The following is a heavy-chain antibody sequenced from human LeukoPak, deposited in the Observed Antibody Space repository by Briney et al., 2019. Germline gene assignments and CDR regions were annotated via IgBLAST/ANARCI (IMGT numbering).Heavy chain of an antibody. CDR2: IYTSGST. CDR3: AREYCSGGSRYSSYYYHMDV. CDR1: GGSISSGSYY. Sequence: SQTLSLTCTVSGGSISSGSYYWSWIRQPAGKGLEWIGRIYTSGSTNYNPSLKSRVTISVDTSKNQFSLKLSSVTAADTAVYYCAREYCSGGSRYSSYYYHMDVWGKGTTVTVSS. J-gene: IGHJ6*03. D-gene: IGHD2-15*01. V-gene: IGHV4-61*02.